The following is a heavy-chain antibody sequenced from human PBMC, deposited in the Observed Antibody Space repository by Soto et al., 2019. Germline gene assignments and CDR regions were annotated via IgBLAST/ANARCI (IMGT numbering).Heavy chain of an antibody. CDR2: INHSGST. V-gene: IGHV4-34*01. J-gene: IGHJ4*02. D-gene: IGHD2-21*01. CDR3: ARGKWLFPSVFDY. Sequence: QVQLQQWGAGLLKPSETLSLTCAVYGGSFSGYYWSWIRQPPGKGLEWIGEINHSGSTNYNPSPKSRVTISVDTSKDQFSLKLSSVTAADTAVYYCARGKWLFPSVFDYWGQGTLVTVSS. CDR1: GGSFSGYY.